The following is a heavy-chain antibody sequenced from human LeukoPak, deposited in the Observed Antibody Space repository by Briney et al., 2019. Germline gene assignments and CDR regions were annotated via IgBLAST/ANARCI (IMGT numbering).Heavy chain of an antibody. J-gene: IGHJ5*02. V-gene: IGHV1-2*02. Sequence: ASVKVSCKASGYTFTSYDINWVRQATGQGLEWMGWINPNSGGTNYAQKFQGRVTMTRDTSISTAYMELSRLRSDDTAVYYCASGPQMYSSSWYNWFDPWGQGTLVTVSS. CDR3: ASGPQMYSSSWYNWFDP. CDR2: INPNSGGT. CDR1: GYTFTSYD. D-gene: IGHD6-13*01.